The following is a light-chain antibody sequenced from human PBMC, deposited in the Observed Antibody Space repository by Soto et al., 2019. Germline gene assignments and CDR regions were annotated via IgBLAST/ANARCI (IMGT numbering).Light chain of an antibody. V-gene: IGLV1-44*01. J-gene: IGLJ3*02. CDR3: AAWDDYLNGWV. Sequence: QSVLTQPPSASGTPGQRVTISCSGSSSNIGPNPVNWYQQLPGAAPKILIYSNDQWPSGVPDRFSGSKSGTSASLAISGLQSEDEADYYCAAWDDYLNGWVFGGGTKLTVL. CDR2: SND. CDR1: SSNIGPNP.